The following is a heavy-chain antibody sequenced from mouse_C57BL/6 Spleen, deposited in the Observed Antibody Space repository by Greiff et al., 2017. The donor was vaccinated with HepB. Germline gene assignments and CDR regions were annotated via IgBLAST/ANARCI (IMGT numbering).Heavy chain of an antibody. CDR2: IDPSDSET. J-gene: IGHJ4*01. V-gene: IGHV1-52*01. CDR3: ARFYYDAMDN. CDR1: GYTFTSYW. Sequence: QVQLQQPGAELVRPGSSVKLSCKASGYTFTSYWMPWVKQRPIQGLEWIGNIDPSDSETHYNQKFKDKATLTVDKSSSTAYMQLGSLTSEDSAVYYGARFYYDAMDNWGQGTSVAVSA.